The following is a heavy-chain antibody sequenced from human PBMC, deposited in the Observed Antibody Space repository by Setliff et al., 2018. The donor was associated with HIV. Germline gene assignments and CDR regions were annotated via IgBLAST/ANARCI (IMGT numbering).Heavy chain of an antibody. Sequence: PSETLFLTCTVSGGSVSSGSYYWSWIRQPPGKGLEWIGRIYTSGSTNYNPSLKSRVTISVDTSKNQFSPKLSSVTAADTAVYYCAREDYYYYGMDVWGQGTTVTVSS. J-gene: IGHJ6*02. V-gene: IGHV4-61*02. CDR3: AREDYYYYGMDV. CDR1: GGSVSSGSYY. CDR2: IYTSGST.